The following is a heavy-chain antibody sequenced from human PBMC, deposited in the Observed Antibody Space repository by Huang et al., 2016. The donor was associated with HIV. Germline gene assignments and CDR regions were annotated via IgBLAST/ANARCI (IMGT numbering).Heavy chain of an antibody. J-gene: IGHJ5*02. Sequence: QLQLQESGPGLVKPSETLSLTCTVSGGSISRSTYYWGWIRQPPGKGLEWIGSSDYRGTTYKNPYLKSRVTISVDTSKNQFSVKLSSVTAADTAVYYCARQSNQYYYGSGSHNWFDPWGQGTLVTVSS. CDR2: SDYRGTT. CDR1: GGSISRSTYY. V-gene: IGHV4-39*01. CDR3: ARQSNQYYYGSGSHNWFDP. D-gene: IGHD3-10*01.